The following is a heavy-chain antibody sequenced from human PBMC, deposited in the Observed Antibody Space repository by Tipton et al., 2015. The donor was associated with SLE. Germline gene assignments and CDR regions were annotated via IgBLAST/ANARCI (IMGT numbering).Heavy chain of an antibody. D-gene: IGHD2-21*02. J-gene: IGHJ6*02. CDR1: GASISSFF. CDR3: ARGMVTWRGAILGVDV. CDR2: ISYSGST. V-gene: IGHV4-59*08. Sequence: TLSLTCTVSGASISSFFWSWIRRPPGKGLEWIGYISYSGSTTNNPSLNSRVTTSVDTSKNQFSLRLTSVTAADTAVYYCARGMVTWRGAILGVDVWGQGTTVNVSS.